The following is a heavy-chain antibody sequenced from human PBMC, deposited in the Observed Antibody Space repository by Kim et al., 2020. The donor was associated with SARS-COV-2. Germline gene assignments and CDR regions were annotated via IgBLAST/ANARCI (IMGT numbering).Heavy chain of an antibody. CDR3: AAYDSGSGFSFDT. J-gene: IGHJ5*02. Sequence: YVDSVQGRFTISRDSAKKSLFLQMNSLRAEDTAVYYCAAYDSGSGFSFDTWGQGTLVTVSS. D-gene: IGHD3-3*01. V-gene: IGHV3-7*03.